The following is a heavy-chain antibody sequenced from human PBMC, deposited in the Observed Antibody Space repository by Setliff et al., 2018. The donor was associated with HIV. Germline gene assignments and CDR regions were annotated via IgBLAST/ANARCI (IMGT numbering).Heavy chain of an antibody. V-gene: IGHV3-23*01. Sequence: PGGSLRLSCVVSGFTFGSYAMSWVRQAPGKGLEWVSIISDESDKTYYADSVKGRFTISRDNSQNTLYLQMNSLRAEDTALYYCARPYGDYLFDYWGQGTLVTVSS. CDR2: ISDESDKT. CDR1: GFTFGSYA. D-gene: IGHD4-17*01. CDR3: ARPYGDYLFDY. J-gene: IGHJ4*02.